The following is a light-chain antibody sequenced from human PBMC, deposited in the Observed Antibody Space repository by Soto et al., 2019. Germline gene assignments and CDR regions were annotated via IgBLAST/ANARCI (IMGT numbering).Light chain of an antibody. CDR1: QSISSW. CDR3: QQYNRTWT. J-gene: IGKJ1*01. V-gene: IGKV1-5*03. Sequence: DIPMTQSPSTLSASVGDRVTITCRASQSISSWLAWYQQKPGKVPKLLIYKASSLESGVPSRFSGSGSGTEFSLTISRLLPDDFATYYCQQYNRTWTFGQGTKVEIK. CDR2: KAS.